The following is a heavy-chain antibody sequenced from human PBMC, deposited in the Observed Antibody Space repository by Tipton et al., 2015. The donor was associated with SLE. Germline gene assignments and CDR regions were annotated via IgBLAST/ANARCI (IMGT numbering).Heavy chain of an antibody. Sequence: GSLRLSCTVSGGSISSYYWSWIRQPPGKGLEWIGEINHSGSTNYNPSLKSRVTISVDTSKNQFSLKLSSVTAADTAVYYCARGRSKLELPRFYYFDYWGQGTLVTVSS. D-gene: IGHD1-7*01. CDR1: GGSISSYY. V-gene: IGHV4-34*01. CDR3: ARGRSKLELPRFYYFDY. CDR2: INHSGST. J-gene: IGHJ4*02.